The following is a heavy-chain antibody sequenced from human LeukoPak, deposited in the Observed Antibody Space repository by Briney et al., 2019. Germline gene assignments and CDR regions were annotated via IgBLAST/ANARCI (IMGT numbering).Heavy chain of an antibody. V-gene: IGHV1-2*02. D-gene: IGHD2-15*01. CDR3: ARAVVAVAAMNT. Sequence: ASVKVSCKASGYTFTGYYMHWVRQAPGQGLEWMGWINPNSGGTNYAQKFQGRVTMTRDTSISTAYMELSRLRSDDTAVYYCARAVVAVAAMNTWGQGTLVTVSS. J-gene: IGHJ4*02. CDR2: INPNSGGT. CDR1: GYTFTGYY.